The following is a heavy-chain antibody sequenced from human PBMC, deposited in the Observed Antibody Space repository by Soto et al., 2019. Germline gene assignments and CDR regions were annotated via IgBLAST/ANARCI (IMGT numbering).Heavy chain of an antibody. D-gene: IGHD6-13*01. CDR2: IWYDGSNK. CDR3: ARDLRGYSSSWYVYYYGMDV. J-gene: IGHJ6*02. CDR1: GFTFSSYG. Sequence: GGSLRLSCAASGFTFSSYGMHWVRQAPGKGLEWVAVIWYDGSNKYYADSVKGRFTISRDNSKNTLYLQMNSLRAEDTAVYYCARDLRGYSSSWYVYYYGMDVWGQGTTVTVSS. V-gene: IGHV3-33*01.